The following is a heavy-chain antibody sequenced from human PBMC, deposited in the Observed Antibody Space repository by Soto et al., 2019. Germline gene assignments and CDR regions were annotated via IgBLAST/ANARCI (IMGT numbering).Heavy chain of an antibody. J-gene: IGHJ6*02. V-gene: IGHV4-39*01. CDR2: IYYSGST. D-gene: IGHD2-2*01. CDR3: ARGSTRYYYYGMDV. Sequence: KPSETLSLTCTVSGGSISSSSYYWGWIRQPPGKGLEWIGSIYYSGSTYYNPSLKSRVTISVDTSKNQFSLKLSSVTAADTAVYYCARGSTRYYYYGMDVWGQGTTVTVSS. CDR1: GGSISSSSYY.